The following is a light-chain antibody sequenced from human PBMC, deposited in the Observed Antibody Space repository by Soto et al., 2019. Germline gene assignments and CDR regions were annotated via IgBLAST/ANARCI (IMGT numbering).Light chain of an antibody. CDR3: HQYNSWPPGT. J-gene: IGKJ2*01. V-gene: IGKV3-20*01. CDR1: QSVSSSY. CDR2: GAS. Sequence: EIVLTQSPGTLSLSPGERATLSCRASQSVSSSYLAWYQQKPGQAPRRLIYGASSRATGIPARFSGSGSGTEFTLTISSLQSEDFALYYCHQYNSWPPGTFGQGTKVDIK.